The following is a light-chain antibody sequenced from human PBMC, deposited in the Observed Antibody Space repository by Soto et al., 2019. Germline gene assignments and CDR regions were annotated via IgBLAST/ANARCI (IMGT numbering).Light chain of an antibody. J-gene: IGLJ1*01. Sequence: QSVLTQPASVSGSPGQSIAISCTGTSSDVGSYIFVSWYQQHPGKGPKLMIYEVSKRPSGVSDRFSGSKSGNTASLTISGLQAEDEADYYCSSYAGSSTSPYVFGTGTKLTVL. V-gene: IGLV2-23*02. CDR1: SSDVGSYIF. CDR2: EVS. CDR3: SSYAGSSTSPYV.